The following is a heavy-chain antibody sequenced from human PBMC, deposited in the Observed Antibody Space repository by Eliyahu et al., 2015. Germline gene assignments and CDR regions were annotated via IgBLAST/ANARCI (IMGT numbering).Heavy chain of an antibody. D-gene: IGHD3-22*01. J-gene: IGHJ4*02. CDR2: IKSKTEGGTT. V-gene: IGHV3-15*01. CDR3: TTDYFDSGGYYYADPPRVFDY. Sequence: EVQLVESGGGLVKPGGSLRLSCAASGFTFXXAXMSWVWRVRXARGXGLEWVGRIKSKTEGGTTDYAAPERGRFIISRDDSKNTLYLQINSLKIEDTAVYYCTTDYFDSGGYYYADPPRVFDYWGQGSLVTVSS. CDR1: GFTFXXAX.